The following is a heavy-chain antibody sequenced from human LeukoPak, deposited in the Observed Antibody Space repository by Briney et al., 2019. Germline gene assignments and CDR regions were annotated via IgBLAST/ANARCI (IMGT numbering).Heavy chain of an antibody. D-gene: IGHD1-1*01. CDR2: INPNSGGT. V-gene: IGHV1-2*02. J-gene: IGHJ4*02. CDR3: ARGYEKTRYVGSPDY. Sequence: ASVKVSSKASGYTFTGYYMHWVRQAPGQGLEWMGWINPNSGGTNYAQKFQGRVTMTRDTSISTAYMELSRLRSDDTAVYYCARGYEKTRYVGSPDYWGQGTLVTVSS. CDR1: GYTFTGYY.